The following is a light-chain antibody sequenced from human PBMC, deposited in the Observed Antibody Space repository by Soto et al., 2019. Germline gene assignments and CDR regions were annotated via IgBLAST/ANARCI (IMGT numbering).Light chain of an antibody. CDR2: DAS. V-gene: IGKV3-20*01. CDR1: QSVSSNY. Sequence: IELTQSPDTLSLSPGERATLSCRASQSVSSNYLAWYQQKLGQAPRLLIYDASSRATGIPDRFSGSGSGTDFTLTISRLEPEDFAVYYCQQYGSSPWTFGQGTKVDIK. CDR3: QQYGSSPWT. J-gene: IGKJ1*01.